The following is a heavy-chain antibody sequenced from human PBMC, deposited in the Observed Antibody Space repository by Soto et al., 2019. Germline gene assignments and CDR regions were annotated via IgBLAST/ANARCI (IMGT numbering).Heavy chain of an antibody. Sequence: SETLSLTCSVSDDSINSDKYYWGWIRQPPGKGLEWIGSIYYRGNAYYNPSLQTRVTISVDTSKNQFSLRLTSLTAADTAVYFGARQTGGFGYYFDYWGQGTLVTVSS. CDR1: DDSINSDKYY. CDR2: IYYRGNA. J-gene: IGHJ4*02. CDR3: ARQTGGFGYYFDY. D-gene: IGHD3-16*01. V-gene: IGHV4-39*01.